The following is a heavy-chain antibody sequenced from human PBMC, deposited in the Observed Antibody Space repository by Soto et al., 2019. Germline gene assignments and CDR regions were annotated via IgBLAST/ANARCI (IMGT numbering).Heavy chain of an antibody. V-gene: IGHV2-5*02. CDR3: AQDTTMDPYLFDF. J-gene: IGHJ4*02. Sequence: SGPTLVNPTQTLTLTCTFSGFSITTSGVGVGWIRQPPGKALEWLALIYWDDSKRYSPSLQSGLTITKDTSNNQVVLTMTNMGPVDTATYYCAQDTTMDPYLFDFPGQGALDPGSA. CDR1: GFSITTSGVG. D-gene: IGHD5-18*01. CDR2: IYWDDSK.